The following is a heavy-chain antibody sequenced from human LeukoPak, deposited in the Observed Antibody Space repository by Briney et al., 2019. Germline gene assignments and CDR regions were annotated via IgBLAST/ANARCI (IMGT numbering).Heavy chain of an antibody. CDR3: ARGGLSGYYYDSSGYSKFDP. D-gene: IGHD3-22*01. CDR2: ISYDGSNK. V-gene: IGHV3-30-3*01. CDR1: GFTFSSYA. J-gene: IGHJ5*02. Sequence: GRSLRLSCAASGFTFSSYAMHWVRQAPVKGLEWVAVISYDGSNKYYADSVKGRFTISRDNSKNTLYLQMNSLRAEDTAVYYCARGGLSGYYYDSSGYSKFDPWGQGTLVTVSS.